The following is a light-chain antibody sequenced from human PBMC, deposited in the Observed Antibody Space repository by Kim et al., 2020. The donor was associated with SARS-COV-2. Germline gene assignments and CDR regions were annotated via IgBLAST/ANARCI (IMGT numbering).Light chain of an antibody. CDR3: NSRDSKDNVV. V-gene: IGLV3-19*01. Sequence: VALGQTVRITWQGESLRSCYANLGQRKPGQDPILVSYGKNKRPSGIPDRFSGASAGKTASLTITGTQAGDEADYYCNSRDSKDNVVFGGGTKLT. J-gene: IGLJ2*01. CDR2: GKN. CDR1: SLRSCY.